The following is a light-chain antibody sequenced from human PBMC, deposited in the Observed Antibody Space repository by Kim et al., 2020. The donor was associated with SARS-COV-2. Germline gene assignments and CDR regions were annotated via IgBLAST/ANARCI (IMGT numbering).Light chain of an antibody. Sequence: SSELTQPPSVSVAPGQAAAITCGGDNIGGKRVHWYQQKPGLAPVPVIYDNNVRPSGIPERLSGSNSGNTATLTVSRVEAGDEADYYCQVWDAGSNHIVFGGGTQLTVL. CDR1: NIGGKR. J-gene: IGLJ2*01. V-gene: IGLV3-21*02. CDR2: DNN. CDR3: QVWDAGSNHIV.